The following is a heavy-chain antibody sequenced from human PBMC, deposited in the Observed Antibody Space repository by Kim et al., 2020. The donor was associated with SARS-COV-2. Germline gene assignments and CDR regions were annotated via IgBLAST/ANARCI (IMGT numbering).Heavy chain of an antibody. CDR3: AREGSHSGMDV. CDR2: IYYSGST. V-gene: IGHV4-59*01. Sequence: SETLSLTCTVSGGSISSYYWSWIRQPPGKGLEWIGYIYYSGSTNYNPSLKSRVTISVDTSKNQFSLKLSSVTAADTAVYYCAREGSHSGMDVWGQGTTVTVSS. CDR1: GGSISSYY. J-gene: IGHJ6*02.